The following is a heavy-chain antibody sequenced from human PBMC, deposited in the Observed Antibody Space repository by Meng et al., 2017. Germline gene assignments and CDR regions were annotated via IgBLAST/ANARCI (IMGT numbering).Heavy chain of an antibody. CDR3: ARLRMIEPKLYYYYGMDV. J-gene: IGHJ6*02. Sequence: SETLSLTCTVSGGSISSYYWSWIRQPPGKGLEWIGYIYYSGSTNYNPPLKSRVTISVDTSKNQFSLKLSSVTAADTAVYYCARLRMIEPKLYYYYGMDVWGQGTTVTVSS. V-gene: IGHV4-59*01. CDR2: IYYSGST. CDR1: GGSISSYY. D-gene: IGHD3-22*01.